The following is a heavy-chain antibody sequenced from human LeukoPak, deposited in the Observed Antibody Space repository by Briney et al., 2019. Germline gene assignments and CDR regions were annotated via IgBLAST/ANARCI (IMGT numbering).Heavy chain of an antibody. CDR1: GGSISSSSYY. D-gene: IGHD3-22*01. Sequence: SETPSLTCTVSGGSISSSSYYWGWIRQPPGKGLEWIGSIYYSGSTYYNPSLKSRVTISVDTSKNQFSLKLSSVTAADTAVYYCARLHDYYDSSSNYYFDYWGQGALVIVSS. V-gene: IGHV4-39*01. CDR2: IYYSGST. J-gene: IGHJ4*02. CDR3: ARLHDYYDSSSNYYFDY.